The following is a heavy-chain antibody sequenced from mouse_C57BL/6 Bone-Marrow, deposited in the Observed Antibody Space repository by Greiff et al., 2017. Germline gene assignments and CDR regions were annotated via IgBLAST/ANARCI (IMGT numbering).Heavy chain of an antibody. CDR1: GYTFTSYW. CDR3: ARYPLYYDYDDYAMDY. CDR2: LDPSDSYT. V-gene: IGHV1-69*01. J-gene: IGHJ4*01. D-gene: IGHD2-4*01. Sequence: QVQLQQSGAELVMPGASVKLSCKASGYTFTSYWMHWVKQRPGQGLEWIGELDPSDSYTNNNQKFKGKSTLTVDKSSSTAYRQLSSLTSEDSAVYYCARYPLYYDYDDYAMDYWGQGTSVTVSS.